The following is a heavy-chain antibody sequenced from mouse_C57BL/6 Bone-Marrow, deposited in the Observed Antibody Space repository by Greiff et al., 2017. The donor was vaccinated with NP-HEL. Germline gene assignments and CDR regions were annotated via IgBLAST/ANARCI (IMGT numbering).Heavy chain of an antibody. CDR1: GFSLTSYG. V-gene: IGHV2-2*01. CDR2: IWSGGST. Sequence: VKLMESGPGLVQPSQCLSITCTVSGFSLTSYGVHWVRQSPGKGLEWLGVIWSGGSTDYNAAFISRLSISKDNSKSQVFFKMNSLQADDTAIYYCARNGGDYDVSSYYAMDYWGQGTSVTVSS. CDR3: ARNGGDYDVSSYYAMDY. J-gene: IGHJ4*01. D-gene: IGHD2-4*01.